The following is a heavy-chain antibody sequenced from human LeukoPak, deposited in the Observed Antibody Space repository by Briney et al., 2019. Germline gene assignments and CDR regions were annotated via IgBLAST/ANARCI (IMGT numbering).Heavy chain of an antibody. CDR2: IKQDGSDK. V-gene: IGHV3-7*01. D-gene: IGHD3-10*01. Sequence: GGSLRLSCAASGFTFSSYAMHWVRQAPGKGLEWVANIKQDGSDKYYVDSVKGRFTISRDNTNNSLYLQMNSLRAEDTAVYYCAKDTRGSGINWFDPWGQGTLVTVSS. J-gene: IGHJ5*02. CDR3: AKDTRGSGINWFDP. CDR1: GFTFSSYA.